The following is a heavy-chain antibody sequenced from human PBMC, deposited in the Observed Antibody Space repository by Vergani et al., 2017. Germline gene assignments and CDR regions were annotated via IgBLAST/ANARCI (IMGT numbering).Heavy chain of an antibody. CDR1: GGTFSSYA. CDR3: ASLKRYNWNYGSSHYYYYGMDV. V-gene: IGHV1-69*18. J-gene: IGHJ6*02. D-gene: IGHD1-7*01. Sequence: QVQLVQSGAEVKKPGSSVKVSCKASGGTFSSYAISWVRQAPGQGLEWMGRIIPIFGTANYAQKFQGRVTITADESTSTAYMELSSLRSEDTAVYYCASLKRYNWNYGSSHYYYYGMDVWGQGTTVTVSS. CDR2: IIPIFGTA.